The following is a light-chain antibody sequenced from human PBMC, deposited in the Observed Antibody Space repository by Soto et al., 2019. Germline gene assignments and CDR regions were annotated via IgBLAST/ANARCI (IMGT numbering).Light chain of an antibody. Sequence: EIVLTQSPGTLSLSPGERATHSCRASQSVSSYLAWYQQKPGQAPRLLIYGASSRATGIPDRFSGSGSGTDFTLTISRLEPEDFAVYYCQQYGSSPWTFGQGTKVDIK. CDR3: QQYGSSPWT. CDR1: QSVSSY. V-gene: IGKV3-20*01. CDR2: GAS. J-gene: IGKJ1*01.